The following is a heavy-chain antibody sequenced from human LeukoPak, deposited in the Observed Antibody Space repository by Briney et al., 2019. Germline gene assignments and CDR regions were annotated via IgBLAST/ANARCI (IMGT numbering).Heavy chain of an antibody. CDR3: AKGRTTVVVTAIPN. J-gene: IGHJ4*02. Sequence: PGGSLRLSCAASGFTFSSYAMSWVRQAPGKGLEWVSGISGSGGNTYNADSVKGRLTISRDNSKNTLYLQMNSLRAEDTAVYYCAKGRTTVVVTAIPNWGQGTLVTVSS. V-gene: IGHV3-23*01. CDR1: GFTFSSYA. D-gene: IGHD2-21*02. CDR2: ISGSGGNT.